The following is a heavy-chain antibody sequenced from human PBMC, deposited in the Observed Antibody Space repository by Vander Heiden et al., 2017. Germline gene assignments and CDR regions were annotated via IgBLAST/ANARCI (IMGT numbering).Heavy chain of an antibody. J-gene: IGHJ4*02. V-gene: IGHV4-34*01. D-gene: IGHD1-1*01. CDR2: INHSGST. CDR1: GGSFSGSS. CDR3: AIVINCNDLDD. Sequence: QVQLQQWGAGLLKPSKTLSLTCSVYGGSFSGSSWRWIRQPPGNGLEWSGEINHSGSTNYNSSLKSRVTISVDTSKNQCSLKMSSATAAETAGCCCAIVINCNDLDDWGQGTLVTVAS.